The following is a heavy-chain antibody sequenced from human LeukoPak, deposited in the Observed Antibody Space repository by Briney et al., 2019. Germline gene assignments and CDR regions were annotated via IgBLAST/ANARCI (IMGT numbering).Heavy chain of an antibody. J-gene: IGHJ5*02. D-gene: IGHD3-22*01. V-gene: IGHV4-4*07. Sequence: PSETLSLTCTVSGGSISSYYWSWIRQPAGKGLEWIGRIYTSGSTNYNPSLKSRVTISVGTSKNQFSLKLSSVTAADTAVYYCARALNHITMIDPWFDPWGQGTLVTVSS. CDR1: GGSISSYY. CDR2: IYTSGST. CDR3: ARALNHITMIDPWFDP.